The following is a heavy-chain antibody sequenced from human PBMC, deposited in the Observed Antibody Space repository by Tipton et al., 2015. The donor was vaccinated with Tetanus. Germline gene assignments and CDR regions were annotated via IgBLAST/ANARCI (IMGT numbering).Heavy chain of an antibody. CDR2: ISSSSSTI. D-gene: IGHD6-19*01. CDR1: TFTFSSFG. V-gene: IGHV3-48*04. Sequence: SLRLSCAVSTFTFSSFGMTWVRQAPGKGLEWVSYISSSSSTIYYADSVKGRFTISRDNAKNSLYLQMNSLRAEDTAVYYCARDSSSGWYLRWFDPWGQGSLVIVSS. J-gene: IGHJ5*02. CDR3: ARDSSSGWYLRWFDP.